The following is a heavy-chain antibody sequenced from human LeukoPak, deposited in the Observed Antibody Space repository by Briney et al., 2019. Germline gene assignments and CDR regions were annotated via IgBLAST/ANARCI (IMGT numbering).Heavy chain of an antibody. D-gene: IGHD5-18*01. V-gene: IGHV3-21*01. CDR1: GFTFSSYS. J-gene: IGHJ1*01. CDR2: ISASSGYI. Sequence: GGSLRLSCAASGFTFSSYSMNWVRHAPGKGLEGVSYISASSGYISYPDSVKGRFTISRDNAKNSLYLQMNSLRAEDTAVYYCARDNTATEYFQHWGQGTLVTVSS. CDR3: ARDNTATEYFQH.